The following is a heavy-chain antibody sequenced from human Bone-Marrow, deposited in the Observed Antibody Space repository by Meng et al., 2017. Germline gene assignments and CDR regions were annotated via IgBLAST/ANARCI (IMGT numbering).Heavy chain of an antibody. J-gene: IGHJ4*02. CDR3: AKQGRRGYYDSSGYLYYFDY. D-gene: IGHD3-22*01. CDR2: ISGSGGST. CDR1: GFTFSSYA. V-gene: IGHV3-23*01. Sequence: GESLMISCAASGFTFSSYAMSWVRQAPGKGLEWVTGISGSGGSTYYADSVKGRFTISRDNTKNTLYLQMNSLRAEDTAVYYCAKQGRRGYYDSSGYLYYFDYWGQGTLVTVSS.